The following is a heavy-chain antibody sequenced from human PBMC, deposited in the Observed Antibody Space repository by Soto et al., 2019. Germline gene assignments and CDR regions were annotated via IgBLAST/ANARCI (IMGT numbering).Heavy chain of an antibody. J-gene: IGHJ4*02. Sequence: EVQLVQSGTEVKKPGESLKISCKASGYNFNSYWIGWVRQMPGKGLEWMGIIYPGDSDTRYSPSFQGQVTISPDKSISTAYLQWSSLKASDTAIYYCARAQRWLQYYFFDYWGQGTLVTVSS. D-gene: IGHD5-12*01. V-gene: IGHV5-51*03. CDR2: IYPGDSDT. CDR1: GYNFNSYW. CDR3: ARAQRWLQYYFFDY.